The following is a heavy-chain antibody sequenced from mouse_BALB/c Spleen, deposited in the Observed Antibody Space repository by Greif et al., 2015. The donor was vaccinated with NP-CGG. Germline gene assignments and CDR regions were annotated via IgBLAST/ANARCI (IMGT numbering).Heavy chain of an antibody. Sequence: VKLQESGPDLVAPSQSLSITCTVSGFSLTSYGVHWVRQPPGKGLEWLGVIWAGGSTNYNSALTSRLSISKDNSKSQVFLKMNSLQTDDTAMYYCARGGGTWYFDVWGAGTTVTVSS. J-gene: IGHJ1*01. CDR1: GFSLTSYG. CDR2: IWAGGST. V-gene: IGHV2-9*02. D-gene: IGHD4-1*01. CDR3: ARGGGTWYFDV.